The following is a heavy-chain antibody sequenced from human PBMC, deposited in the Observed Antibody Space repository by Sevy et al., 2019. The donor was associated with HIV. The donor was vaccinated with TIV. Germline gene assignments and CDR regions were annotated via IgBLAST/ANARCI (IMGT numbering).Heavy chain of an antibody. V-gene: IGHV3-30*02. Sequence: GGSLRLSCAASGFSFSSYGMHWVRQAPGKGLEWMSYIQYDGSNKDYADSVKGRFTISKDNSKTTLYLQMNSLRVEDTAVFYGVKEGGGGGGDHWGQGTLVTVSS. CDR3: VKEGGGGGGDH. CDR2: IQYDGSNK. D-gene: IGHD3-16*01. J-gene: IGHJ4*02. CDR1: GFSFSSYG.